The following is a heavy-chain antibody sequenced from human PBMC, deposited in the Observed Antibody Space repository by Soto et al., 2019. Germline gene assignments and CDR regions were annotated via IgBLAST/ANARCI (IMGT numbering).Heavy chain of an antibody. Sequence: PSETLSLPCTVSGAFISGYSGSWIRQPPRKGLDKIGRSYTRGSTKYTPSLNSRATMSVDTSKKQFTLKLNSVTSADTAVYYCARESTVAGTDNWFDSWGQGTLVTVSS. J-gene: IGHJ5*01. V-gene: IGHV4-4*07. D-gene: IGHD6-13*01. CDR1: GAFISGYS. CDR3: ARESTVAGTDNWFDS. CDR2: SYTRGST.